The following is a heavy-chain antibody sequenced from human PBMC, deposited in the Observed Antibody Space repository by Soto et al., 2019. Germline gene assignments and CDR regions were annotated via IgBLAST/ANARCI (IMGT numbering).Heavy chain of an antibody. CDR1: GYTFTGYY. V-gene: IGHV1-2*04. CDR3: ARAGIAAAGTTDYYYGMDV. D-gene: IGHD6-13*01. J-gene: IGHJ6*02. CDR2: INPNSGGT. Sequence: ASVKVSCKASGYTFTGYYMHWVRQAPGQGLEWMGWINPNSGGTNYAQKFQGWVAMTRDTSISTAYMELSRLRSDDTAVYYCARAGIAAAGTTDYYYGMDVWGQGTTVTVSS.